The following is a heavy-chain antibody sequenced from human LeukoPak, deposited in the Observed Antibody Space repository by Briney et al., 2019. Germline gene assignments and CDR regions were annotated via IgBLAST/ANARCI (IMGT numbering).Heavy chain of an antibody. J-gene: IGHJ5*02. V-gene: IGHV4-59*01. D-gene: IGHD3-22*01. CDR3: ARDVTSPYYYDSSGFWFDP. CDR2: IYYSGST. Sequence: PSETLSLTCTVFGGSISSYYWSWIRQPPGKGLEWIGYIYYSGSTNYNPSLKSRVTISVDTSKNQFSLKLSSVTAADTAVYYCARDVTSPYYYDSSGFWFDPWGQGTLVTVSS. CDR1: GGSISSYY.